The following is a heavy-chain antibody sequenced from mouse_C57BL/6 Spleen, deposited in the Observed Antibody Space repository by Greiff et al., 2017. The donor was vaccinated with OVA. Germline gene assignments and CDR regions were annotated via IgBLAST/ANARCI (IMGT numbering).Heavy chain of an antibody. CDR3: ARDDGYYYYFDY. V-gene: IGHV5-4*01. CDR2: ISDGGSYT. J-gene: IGHJ2*01. CDR1: GFTFSSYA. Sequence: EVMLVESGGGLVKPGGSLKLSCAASGFTFSSYAMSWVRQTPEKRLEWVATISDGGSYTYYPDNVKGRFTISRDNAKNNLYLQMSHLKSEDTAMYYCARDDGYYYYFDYWGQGTTLTVSS. D-gene: IGHD2-3*01.